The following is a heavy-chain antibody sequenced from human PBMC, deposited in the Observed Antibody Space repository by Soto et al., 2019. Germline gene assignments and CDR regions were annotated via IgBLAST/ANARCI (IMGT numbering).Heavy chain of an antibody. Sequence: SVKVSCKGSGGTFSSYAISWVRQAPGQGLEGMGGIIPIFGTANYAQKFQGRVTITAHKSTSTTYMELSSLRSEDTDVYSCASGSVPAAIRLYFPMAVWGDGTTVTVS. V-gene: IGHV1-69*06. D-gene: IGHD2-2*02. J-gene: IGHJ6*02. CDR3: ASGSVPAAIRLYFPMAV. CDR2: IIPIFGTA. CDR1: GGTFSSYA.